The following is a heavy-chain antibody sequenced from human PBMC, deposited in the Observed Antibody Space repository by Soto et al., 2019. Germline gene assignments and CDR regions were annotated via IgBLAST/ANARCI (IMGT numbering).Heavy chain of an antibody. V-gene: IGHV3-30*18. D-gene: IGHD5-12*01. CDR3: AKGQSGPRDYYYGMDV. CDR2: ISYDGSNK. Sequence: PGGSLRLSCAASGFTFSSYGMHWVRQAPGKGLEWVAVISYDGSNKYYADSVKGRFTISRDNSKNTLYLQMNSLRAEDTAVYYCAKGQSGPRDYYYGMDVWGQGTTVTVSS. J-gene: IGHJ6*02. CDR1: GFTFSSYG.